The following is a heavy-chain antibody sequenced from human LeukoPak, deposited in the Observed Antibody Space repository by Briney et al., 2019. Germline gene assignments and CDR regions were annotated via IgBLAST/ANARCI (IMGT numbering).Heavy chain of an antibody. D-gene: IGHD1-26*01. Sequence: SETLSLTCTVSGGSISSYYWSWIRQPPGKGLEWIGYIYYSGSTNYNPPLKSRVTISVDTSKNQFSLKLSSVTAADTAVYYCARGSGWGPFDYWGQGTLVTVSS. J-gene: IGHJ4*02. CDR3: ARGSGWGPFDY. V-gene: IGHV4-59*01. CDR1: GGSISSYY. CDR2: IYYSGST.